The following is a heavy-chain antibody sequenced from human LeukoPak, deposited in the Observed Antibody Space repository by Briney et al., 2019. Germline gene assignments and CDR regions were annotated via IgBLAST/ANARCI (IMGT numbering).Heavy chain of an antibody. Sequence: PGGSLRLSCAASGFTFSSYGMHWVRQAPGKGLEWVAVISYDGSNKYYADSVKGRFTISRDNSKNTLYLQMNSLRAEDTAVYYCAKGWELLMDYWGQGTLVTVSS. V-gene: IGHV3-30*18. D-gene: IGHD1-26*01. CDR3: AKGWELLMDY. CDR1: GFTFSSYG. J-gene: IGHJ4*02. CDR2: ISYDGSNK.